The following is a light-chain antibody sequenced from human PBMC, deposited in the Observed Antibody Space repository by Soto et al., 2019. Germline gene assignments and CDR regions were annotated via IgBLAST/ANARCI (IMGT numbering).Light chain of an antibody. CDR2: EVS. J-gene: IGLJ1*01. CDR3: AAWDDSLSGPYV. CDR1: SSDIGTYKY. Sequence: QAVLTQPASVSGSPGQSITISCTGTSSDIGTYKYVSWFQHHPGKAPKLIIFEVSNRPSGISDRFSGFKSGTSASLAISGLRSEDEADYYCAAWDDSLSGPYVFGTGTKLTVL. V-gene: IGLV2-14*01.